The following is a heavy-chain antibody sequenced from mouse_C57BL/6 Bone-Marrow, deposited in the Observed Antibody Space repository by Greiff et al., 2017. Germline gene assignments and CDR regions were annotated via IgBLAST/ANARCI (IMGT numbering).Heavy chain of an antibody. CDR2: IDPENGDT. CDR3: TTGLYYGSSYVGY. J-gene: IGHJ2*01. Sequence: EVQLQQSGAELVRPGASVKLSCTASGFNIKDDYMHWVKQRPEQGLEWIGWIDPENGDTEYASKFQGKATITADTSSNTAYLQLSSLTSEDTAVYYCTTGLYYGSSYVGYWGQGTTLTGSS. V-gene: IGHV14-4*01. D-gene: IGHD1-1*01. CDR1: GFNIKDDY.